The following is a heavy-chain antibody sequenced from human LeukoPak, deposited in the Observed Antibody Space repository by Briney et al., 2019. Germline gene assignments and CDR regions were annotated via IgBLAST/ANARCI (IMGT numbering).Heavy chain of an antibody. CDR1: GGSISSGSYH. CDR2: IYYSGST. J-gene: IGHJ4*02. D-gene: IGHD3-10*01. Sequence: SETLSLTCTVSGGSISSGSYHWSWIRQPAGKGLEWIGYIYYSGSTNYNPSLKSRVTISVDTSKNQFSLKLSSVAAADTAVYYCARETEVRGVIIPTGYYFGYWGQGTLVTVSS. CDR3: ARETEVRGVIIPTGYYFGY. V-gene: IGHV4-61*10.